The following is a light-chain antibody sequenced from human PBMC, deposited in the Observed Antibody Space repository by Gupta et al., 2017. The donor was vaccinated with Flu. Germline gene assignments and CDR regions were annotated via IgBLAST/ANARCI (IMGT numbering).Light chain of an antibody. CDR3: QQGDNWPFT. J-gene: IGKJ5*01. CDR2: DAS. V-gene: IGKV3-15*01. CDR1: QNIGVD. Sequence: EIVMTQSPAILSGSPGEGATLSCRASQNIGVDLAWYQQKPGQTPRPLIYDASCRGTGVPARFSDGGSGTEFTLSISSLQPEDFAVYYCQQGDNWPFTFGQGTRMDIK.